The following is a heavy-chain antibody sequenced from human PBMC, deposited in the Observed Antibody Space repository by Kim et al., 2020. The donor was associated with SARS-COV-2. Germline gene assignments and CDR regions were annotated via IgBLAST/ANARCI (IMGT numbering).Heavy chain of an antibody. J-gene: IGHJ5*02. CDR3: ARRGYNYGFGYFDP. Sequence: SPSLRSRVTISVDTSKNQCSLTLSSVTAADTAVYYCARRGYNYGFGYFDPWGQGTLVTVSS. V-gene: IGHV4-39*01. D-gene: IGHD5-18*01.